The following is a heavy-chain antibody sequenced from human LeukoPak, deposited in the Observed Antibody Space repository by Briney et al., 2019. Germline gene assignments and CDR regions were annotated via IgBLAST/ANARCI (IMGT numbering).Heavy chain of an antibody. D-gene: IGHD3-22*01. CDR3: AKLKYYYDSSGYPLGYFDH. V-gene: IGHV3-23*01. CDR2: ISGSGGST. CDR1: GFTFSSYG. J-gene: IGHJ4*02. Sequence: PGGSLRLSCAASGFTFSSYGMSWVRQAPGKGLEWVSAISGSGGSTYYADSVKGRFTISRDNSKNTLYLQMNSLRAEDTAVYYCAKLKYYYDSSGYPLGYFDHWGQGTLVTVSS.